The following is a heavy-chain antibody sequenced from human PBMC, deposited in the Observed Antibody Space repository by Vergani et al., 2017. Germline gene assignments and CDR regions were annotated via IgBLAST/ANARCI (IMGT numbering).Heavy chain of an antibody. J-gene: IGHJ3*02. CDR3: ARDGGSGWYGDAFDI. CDR2: IYTSGST. V-gene: IGHV4-4*07. D-gene: IGHD6-19*01. CDR1: CGSLSSYY. Sequence: QVQLQESGPGLVKPSETLFLPCTVSCGSLSSYYLSWIRQPAGKGLAWSGRIYTSGSTNYNPSLKSRVTMSVDTSKNQFSLKLSSVTAADTAVYYCARDGGSGWYGDAFDIWGQGTMVTVSS.